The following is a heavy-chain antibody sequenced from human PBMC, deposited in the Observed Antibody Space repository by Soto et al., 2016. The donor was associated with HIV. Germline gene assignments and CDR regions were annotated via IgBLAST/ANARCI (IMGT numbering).Heavy chain of an antibody. J-gene: IGHJ4*02. V-gene: IGHV1-18*01. CDR3: ARGREDTAILDY. CDR2: MSVYNGNT. D-gene: IGHD5-18*01. Sequence: QVQLVQSGGEVKKPGASVKVSCKAFGYTFNTYGINWVRQAPGQGLEWMGWMSVYNGNTDYARKLQGRVTMTSDRSTNTAYLELTSLISDDTAVYYCARGREDTAILDYWGQGTLITVSS. CDR1: GYTFNTYG.